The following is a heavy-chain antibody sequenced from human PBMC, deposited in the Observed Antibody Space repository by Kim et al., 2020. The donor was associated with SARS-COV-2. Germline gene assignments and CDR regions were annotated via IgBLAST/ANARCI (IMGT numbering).Heavy chain of an antibody. CDR1: GFTFSSYS. CDR3: ARDGVDTAMGAPFDY. D-gene: IGHD5-18*01. Sequence: GGSLRLSCAASGFTFSSYSMNWVRQAPGKGLEWVSSISSSSSYIYYADSVKGRFTISRDNAKNSLYLQMNSLRAEDTAVYYCARDGVDTAMGAPFDYWGQGTLVTVSS. V-gene: IGHV3-21*01. CDR2: ISSSSSYI. J-gene: IGHJ4*02.